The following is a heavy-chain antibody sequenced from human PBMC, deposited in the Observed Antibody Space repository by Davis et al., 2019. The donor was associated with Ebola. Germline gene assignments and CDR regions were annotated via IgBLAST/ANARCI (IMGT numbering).Heavy chain of an antibody. J-gene: IGHJ6*02. CDR2: INPSGGST. D-gene: IGHD6-6*01. CDR3: ARDNGGSSPHYYYYYYGMDV. Sequence: ASVKVSCKASGYTFTSYYMHWVRQAPGQGLEWMGIINPSGGSTSYARKFQGRVTMTRDTSTSTVYMELSSLRSEDTAVYYCARDNGGSSPHYYYYYYGMDVWGQGTTVTVSS. CDR1: GYTFTSYY. V-gene: IGHV1-46*01.